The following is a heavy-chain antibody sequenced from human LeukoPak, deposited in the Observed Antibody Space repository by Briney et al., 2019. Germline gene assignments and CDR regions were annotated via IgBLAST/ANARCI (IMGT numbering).Heavy chain of an antibody. D-gene: IGHD2-15*01. Sequence: ASVKVSCKVSGYTLTELSMHWVRQAPGKGLEWMGGFDPEDGETIYAQKFQGRVTMTEDTSTDTAYMELSSLRSEDTAVYYCATPGYCSGGCCYSFDYWGQGTLVTVSS. CDR2: FDPEDGET. V-gene: IGHV1-24*01. CDR1: GYTLTELS. CDR3: ATPGYCSGGCCYSFDY. J-gene: IGHJ4*02.